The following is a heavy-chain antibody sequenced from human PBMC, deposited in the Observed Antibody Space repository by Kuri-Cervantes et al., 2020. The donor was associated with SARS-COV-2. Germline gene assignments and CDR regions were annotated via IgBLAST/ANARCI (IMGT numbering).Heavy chain of an antibody. V-gene: IGHV3-15*01. CDR1: GFTFGDYA. J-gene: IGHJ4*02. D-gene: IGHD2/OR15-2a*01. Sequence: GGSLRLSCTASGFTFGDYAMSWVRQAPGKGLEWVGRIKSKTDGGTTDYAAPVKGRFTITRDDSKNTLYLQMNSLKTEDTAVYYCTTLLLGYRGQGTLVTVSS. CDR3: TTLLLGY. CDR2: IKSKTDGGTT.